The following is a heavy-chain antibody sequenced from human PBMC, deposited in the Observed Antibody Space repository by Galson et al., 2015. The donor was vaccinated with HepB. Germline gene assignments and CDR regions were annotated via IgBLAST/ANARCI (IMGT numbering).Heavy chain of an antibody. J-gene: IGHJ6*03. CDR3: ARDSGDSSGYKNYYYYMDV. CDR1: GGTFSSYA. D-gene: IGHD3-22*01. Sequence: SVKVSCKASGGTFSSYAINWVRQAPGQGLEWMGGIIPIFGTANYAQKFQGRVTITADESTSTAYMELSSLRSEDTAVYYCARDSGDSSGYKNYYYYMDVWGKGTTVTVSS. V-gene: IGHV1-69*13. CDR2: IIPIFGTA.